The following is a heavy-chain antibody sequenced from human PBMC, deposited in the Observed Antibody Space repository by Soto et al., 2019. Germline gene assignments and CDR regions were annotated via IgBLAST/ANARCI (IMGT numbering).Heavy chain of an antibody. V-gene: IGHV1-69*12. CDR1: GGTFSTSA. CDR3: ARDHARHQLGWNYCYILAV. CDR2: IMPVFATP. J-gene: IGHJ6*02. Sequence: QVQLMQSGAEVKKPGSSVKVSCKASGGTFSTSAISWVRQAPGEGLEWVGGIMPVFATPDYAQKFQGRATLSADESTTTTYLELPTLTTVATAVYYCARDHARHQLGWNYCYILAVWSQGTAFTVSS. D-gene: IGHD6-19*01.